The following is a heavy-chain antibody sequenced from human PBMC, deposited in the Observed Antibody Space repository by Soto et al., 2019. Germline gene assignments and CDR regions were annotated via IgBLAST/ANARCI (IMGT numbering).Heavy chain of an antibody. CDR3: AKDRYVDTAPGPKEFDY. CDR2: ISGSGGST. CDR1: GFTFSSYA. D-gene: IGHD5-18*01. V-gene: IGHV3-23*01. Sequence: EVQLLESGGGLVQPGGSLRLSCAASGFTFSSYAMSWVRQAPGKGLEWVSAISGSGGSTYYADSVKGRFTISRDNSKNTLYLQMNSLRAEDTAVYYCAKDRYVDTAPGPKEFDYWGQGTLVTVSS. J-gene: IGHJ4*02.